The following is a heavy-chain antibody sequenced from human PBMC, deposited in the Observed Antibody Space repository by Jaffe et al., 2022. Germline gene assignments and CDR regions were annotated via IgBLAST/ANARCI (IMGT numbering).Heavy chain of an antibody. CDR2: IYTSGST. J-gene: IGHJ3*02. D-gene: IGHD4-17*01. V-gene: IGHV4-61*02. CDR1: GGSISSGSYY. Sequence: QVQLQESGPGLVKPSQTLSLTCTVSGGSISSGSYYWSWIRQPAGKGLEWIGRIYTSGSTNYNPSLKSRVTISVDTSKNQFSLKLSSVTAADTAVYYCARDTYYGGFPLAAFDIWGQGTMVTVSS. CDR3: ARDTYYGGFPLAAFDI.